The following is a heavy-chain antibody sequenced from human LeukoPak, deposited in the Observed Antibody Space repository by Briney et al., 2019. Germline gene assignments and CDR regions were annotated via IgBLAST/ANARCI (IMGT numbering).Heavy chain of an antibody. Sequence: PSETLSLTCAVYGGSFSGYYWSWIRQPPGKGLEWIGEINHSGSTNYNPSLKSRVTISVDTSKNQFSLKLSSVTAADTAVYYCARGYCSSTSCYTVFRKYNWFDPWGQGTLVTVSS. CDR2: INHSGST. D-gene: IGHD2-2*02. CDR3: ARGYCSSTSCYTVFRKYNWFDP. J-gene: IGHJ5*02. CDR1: GGSFSGYY. V-gene: IGHV4-34*01.